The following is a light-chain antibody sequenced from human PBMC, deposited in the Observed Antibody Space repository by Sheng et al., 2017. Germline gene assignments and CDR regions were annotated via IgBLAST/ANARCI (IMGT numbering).Light chain of an antibody. CDR3: QQYYSPPLT. Sequence: DIVMTQSPDSLAVSLGERATINCKSSQSVLYSSDNKNYLAWYQQKSGQPPKLLIYWASTRESGVPDRFSGSGSGTDFTLTISSLQAEDVAVYSCQQYYSPPLTFGGGTKVEIK. V-gene: IGKV4-1*01. J-gene: IGKJ4*01. CDR1: QSVLYSSDNKNY. CDR2: WAS.